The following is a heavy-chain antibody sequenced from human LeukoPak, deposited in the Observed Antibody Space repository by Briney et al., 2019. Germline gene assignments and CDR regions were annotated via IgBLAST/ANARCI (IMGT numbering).Heavy chain of an antibody. CDR1: GFSISSYY. D-gene: IGHD3-3*01. V-gene: IGHV4-4*07. CDR3: ARDRGRITIFGVVINDAFDI. Sequence: PSETLSLTCTVSGFSISSYYWSWIRQPAGQGLEWIGRIYTSGSTNYNPSLKSRVTMSVDTSKNQFSLKLSSVTAADTAVYYCARDRGRITIFGVVINDAFDIWGQGTMVTVSS. J-gene: IGHJ3*02. CDR2: IYTSGST.